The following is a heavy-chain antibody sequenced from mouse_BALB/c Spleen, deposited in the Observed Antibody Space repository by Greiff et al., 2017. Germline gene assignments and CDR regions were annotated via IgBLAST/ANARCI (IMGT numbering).Heavy chain of an antibody. CDR2: IWSGGST. CDR3: ARNWVARYYAMDY. Sequence: VQLQQSGPGLVQPSQSLSITCTVSGFSLTSYGVHWVRQSPGKGLEWLGVIWSGGSTDYNAAFISRLSISKDNSKSQVFFKMNSLQANDTAIYCCARNWVARYYAMDYWGQGTSVTVSS. J-gene: IGHJ4*01. D-gene: IGHD1-1*02. V-gene: IGHV2-2*02. CDR1: GFSLTSYG.